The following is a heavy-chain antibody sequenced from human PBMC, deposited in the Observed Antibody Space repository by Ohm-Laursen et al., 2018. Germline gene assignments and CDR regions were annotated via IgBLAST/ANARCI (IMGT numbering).Heavy chain of an antibody. D-gene: IGHD5-18*01. V-gene: IGHV3-48*03. J-gene: IGHJ3*01. CDR2: ISSDGSV. CDR3: VREEDSSDYTGSFDL. Sequence: SLRLSCAASGFTFSSHEMNWVRQAPGKGLEWFSYISSDGSVKYADSVKGRFTISRDNAKNSLYLQMNSVRADDTAVYFCVREEDSSDYTGSFDLWGQGTMVTVSS. CDR1: GFTFSSHE.